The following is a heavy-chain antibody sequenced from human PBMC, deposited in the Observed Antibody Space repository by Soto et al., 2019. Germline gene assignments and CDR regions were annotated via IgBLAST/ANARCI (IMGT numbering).Heavy chain of an antibody. Sequence: ASVKVSCKADGYHFTSYGISWVRQAPGQGLEWMGWISAYNGNTNYAQKLQGRVTMTTDTSTSTAYMELRSLRSDDTAVFYCARDEDIVVVVAAPQYDYWGQGTLVTVSS. CDR3: ARDEDIVVVVAAPQYDY. CDR2: ISAYNGNT. CDR1: GYHFTSYG. J-gene: IGHJ4*02. D-gene: IGHD2-15*01. V-gene: IGHV1-18*01.